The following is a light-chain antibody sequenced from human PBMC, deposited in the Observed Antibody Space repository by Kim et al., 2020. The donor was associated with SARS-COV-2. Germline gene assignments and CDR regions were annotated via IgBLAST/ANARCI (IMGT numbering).Light chain of an antibody. CDR3: QQYYGYPLT. CDR1: QGISSF. J-gene: IGKJ4*01. Sequence: SASTGDRVTITCRASQGISSFLAWYQQKPGKAPKLLIYAASTLQSGVPSRFSGSGSGTDFTLTISCLQSEDFATYYCQQYYGYPLTFGGGTKVEI. V-gene: IGKV1-8*01. CDR2: AAS.